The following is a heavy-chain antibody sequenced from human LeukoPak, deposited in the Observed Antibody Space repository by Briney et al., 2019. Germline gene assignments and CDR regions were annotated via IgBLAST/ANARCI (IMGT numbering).Heavy chain of an antibody. CDR1: GFTFSSYA. D-gene: IGHD3-3*01. CDR2: ISGSGGST. CDR3: AKDQREITIFGADYGMDV. Sequence: PGGSLRLSCAASGFTFSSYAMSWVRQAPGKGLEWVSAISGSGGSTYYADSVKGRFTISRDNSKNTLYLQMNSLRAEDTAVYYCAKDQREITIFGADYGMDVWGQGTTVTVSS. V-gene: IGHV3-23*01. J-gene: IGHJ6*02.